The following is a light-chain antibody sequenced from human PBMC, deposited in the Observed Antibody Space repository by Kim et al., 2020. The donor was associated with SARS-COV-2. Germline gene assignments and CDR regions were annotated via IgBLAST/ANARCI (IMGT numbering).Light chain of an antibody. CDR3: QVWDSTTASWV. CDR1: NNGTKK. J-gene: IGLJ3*02. Sequence: ALGRTATMTWGGNNNGTKKVHWYQQRPGPAPLLVIFRDSHRPSGISEQFSGSNSGNTASLTISRAQAENEADFYCQVWDSTTASWVFGGGTQLTVL. CDR2: RDS. V-gene: IGLV3-9*01.